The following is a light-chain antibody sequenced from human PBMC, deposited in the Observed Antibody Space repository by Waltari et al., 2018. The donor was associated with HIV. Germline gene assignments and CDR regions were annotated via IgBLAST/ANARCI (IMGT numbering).Light chain of an antibody. CDR1: ALSMKY. J-gene: IGLJ2*01. CDR2: KDS. CDR3: QSTDRSGSYII. Sequence: SYELTQPPSLSVSPGQTARLTCSGDALSMKYGYWYQQKPGQAPVLVIYKDSERSSGIPERFSGSSSGTTVTLTISGAQAEDEAAYFCQSTDRSGSYIIFGGGTKLTVL. V-gene: IGLV3-25*03.